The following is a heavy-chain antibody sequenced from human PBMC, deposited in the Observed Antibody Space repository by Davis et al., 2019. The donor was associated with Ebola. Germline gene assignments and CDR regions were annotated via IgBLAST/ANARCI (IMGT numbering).Heavy chain of an antibody. CDR1: GFTFSSYA. D-gene: IGHD6-6*01. J-gene: IGHJ5*02. CDR3: AKGGGTSSSDFRRT. Sequence: GGSLRLSCAASGFTFSSYAMSWVRQAPGKGLEWVSAISGSGGNTHYAGSVKGRFTISRDNSKNTLYLQMNSLKAEDTAVYYCAKGGGTSSSDFRRTWGQGTLVTVSS. V-gene: IGHV3-23*01. CDR2: ISGSGGNT.